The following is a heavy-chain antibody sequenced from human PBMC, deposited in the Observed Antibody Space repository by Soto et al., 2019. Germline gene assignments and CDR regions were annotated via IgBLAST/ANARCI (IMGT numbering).Heavy chain of an antibody. CDR2: IYYSGST. V-gene: IGHV4-39*01. D-gene: IGHD1-26*01. CDR1: GGSISSSSYY. J-gene: IGHJ4*02. Sequence: SETLSLTCTVSGGSISSSSYYWGWIRQPPGKGLDLIGSIYYSGSTYYNPSLKSRVTISVDTSKNQFSLKLSSVTAADTAVYYCARRIRYIVGATGYFGYWGQGTLVTVS. CDR3: ARRIRYIVGATGYFGY.